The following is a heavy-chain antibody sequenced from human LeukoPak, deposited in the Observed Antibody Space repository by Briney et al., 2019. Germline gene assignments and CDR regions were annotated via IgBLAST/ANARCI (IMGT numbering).Heavy chain of an antibody. V-gene: IGHV4-34*01. CDR3: ARGRGYCSGGSRYSGEKQYYFDY. J-gene: IGHJ4*02. Sequence: SETLSLTCAVYGGSFSGYYWSWIRQPPGKGLEWIGEINHSGSTNYNPSLKSRVTISVDTSKNQFSLKLSSVTAADTAVYYCARGRGYCSGGSRYSGEKQYYFDYWGQGTLVTVSS. D-gene: IGHD2-15*01. CDR2: INHSGST. CDR1: GGSFSGYY.